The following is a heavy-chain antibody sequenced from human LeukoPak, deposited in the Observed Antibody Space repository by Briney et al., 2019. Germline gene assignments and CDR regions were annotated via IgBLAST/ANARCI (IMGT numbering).Heavy chain of an antibody. J-gene: IGHJ4*02. CDR2: ISYDGSNK. CDR3: ASKPPTWAAAGIGGSYPFDY. V-gene: IGHV3-30*03. D-gene: IGHD6-13*01. CDR1: GFTFSSYG. Sequence: GGSLRLSCAASGFTFSSYGMHWVRQAPGKGLEWVAVISYDGSNKYYADSMKGRFTISRDNSKNTLYLQMNSLRAEDTAVYYCASKPPTWAAAGIGGSYPFDYWGQGTLVTVSS.